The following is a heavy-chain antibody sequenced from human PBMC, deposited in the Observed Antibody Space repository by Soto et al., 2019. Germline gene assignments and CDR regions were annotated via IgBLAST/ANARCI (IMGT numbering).Heavy chain of an antibody. CDR3: AGDGLRFLEWLGFGWFDP. J-gene: IGHJ5*02. CDR2: INPSGGST. V-gene: IGHV1-46*01. D-gene: IGHD3-3*01. CDR1: GYTFTSYY. Sequence: ASVKVSCKASGYTFTSYYMHWVRQAPGQGLEWMGIINPSGGSTSYAQKFQGRVTMTRDTSTSTVYMELSSLRSEDTAVYYCAGDGLRFLEWLGFGWFDPWGQGTLVTVSS.